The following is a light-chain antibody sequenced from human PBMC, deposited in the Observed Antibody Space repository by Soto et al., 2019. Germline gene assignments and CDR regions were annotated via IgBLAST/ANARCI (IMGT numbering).Light chain of an antibody. CDR3: SSYTSSSTGYG. J-gene: IGLJ1*01. CDR1: SSDVGGYNY. V-gene: IGLV2-14*01. Sequence: QSVLTQPASVSGSPGQSITISCTGTSSDVGGYNYVSWYQQHPGKAPKLMIYEVSNRPSGVSNRFSGSKSGNTASLTISGLQAEDEADYYCSSYTSSSTGYGYGTGTKVTV. CDR2: EVS.